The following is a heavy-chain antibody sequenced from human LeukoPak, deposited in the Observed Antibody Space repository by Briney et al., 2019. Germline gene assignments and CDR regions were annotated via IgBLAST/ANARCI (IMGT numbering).Heavy chain of an antibody. V-gene: IGHV3-23*01. CDR3: ARDKSPCDY. CDR2: ISGSGGST. Sequence: GGSLRLSCAASGFTFSSYAMSWVRQAPGKGLEWVSAISGSGGSTYYADSVKGRFTISRDNAKNSLYLQMNSLRAEDTAVYYCARDKSPCDYWGQGTLVTVSS. CDR1: GFTFSSYA. J-gene: IGHJ4*02.